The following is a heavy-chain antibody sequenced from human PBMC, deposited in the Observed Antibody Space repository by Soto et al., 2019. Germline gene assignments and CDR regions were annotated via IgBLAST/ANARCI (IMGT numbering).Heavy chain of an antibody. V-gene: IGHV5-51*01. D-gene: IGHD4-17*01. Sequence: PGESLKISCKGSGYSFTSYWIGWVRQMPGKGLEWMGIIYPGDSDTRYSPSFQGQVTISADKSISTACLQWSSLKASDTAMYYCARHEPGYGDYDYYYGMDVWGQGTTVTVSS. CDR1: GYSFTSYW. J-gene: IGHJ6*02. CDR2: IYPGDSDT. CDR3: ARHEPGYGDYDYYYGMDV.